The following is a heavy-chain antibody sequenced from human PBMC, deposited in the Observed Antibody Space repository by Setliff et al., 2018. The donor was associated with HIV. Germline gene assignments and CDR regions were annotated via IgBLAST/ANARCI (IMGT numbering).Heavy chain of an antibody. CDR2: IYYSGST. Sequence: KASETLSLTCTVSGGSIGSGGYYWSWIRQHPGKGLEWIGYIYYSGSTYYNPSFKRRLSISVDTSKNQFSLKLSSVTAADTAVYYCARSTYYFDSSGYKYNWFDPWGQGTQVTVSS. J-gene: IGHJ5*02. CDR1: GGSIGSGGYY. CDR3: ARSTYYFDSSGYKYNWFDP. V-gene: IGHV4-31*03. D-gene: IGHD3-22*01.